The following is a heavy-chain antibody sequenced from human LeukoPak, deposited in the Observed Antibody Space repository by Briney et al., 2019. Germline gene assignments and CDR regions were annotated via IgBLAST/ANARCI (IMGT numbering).Heavy chain of an antibody. J-gene: IGHJ4*02. D-gene: IGHD6-13*01. CDR1: GGSISSGDYY. CDR2: IYYSGST. CDR3: ASWKQQLVLFDY. Sequence: SETLSLTCTVSGGSISSGDYYWSWIRQPPGKGLEWIGYIYYSGSTYYNPSLKSRVTISVDTSKNQFSLKLSSVTAADTAVYYCASWKQQLVLFDYWGQGTLVTVSS. V-gene: IGHV4-30-4*08.